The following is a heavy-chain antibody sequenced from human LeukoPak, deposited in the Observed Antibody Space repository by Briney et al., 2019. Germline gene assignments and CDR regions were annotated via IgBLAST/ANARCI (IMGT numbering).Heavy chain of an antibody. D-gene: IGHD6-13*01. CDR3: AGRIAAAGNRWFDP. J-gene: IGHJ5*02. CDR2: IYYSGST. CDR1: GASMGSYY. Sequence: PSETPSLTCTVSGASMGSYYWTWIRQPPGKGLEWIGYIYYSGSTNYNPSLKSRVTISVDTSKNQFSLKLSSVTAADTAVYYCAGRIAAAGNRWFDPWGQGTLVTVSS. V-gene: IGHV4-59*08.